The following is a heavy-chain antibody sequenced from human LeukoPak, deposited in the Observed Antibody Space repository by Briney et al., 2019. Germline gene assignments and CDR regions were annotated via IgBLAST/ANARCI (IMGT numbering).Heavy chain of an antibody. Sequence: GGSLRLSCAASGFTFSSYAMGWVRQAPGKGLEWVSAISGSGGSTYYADSVKGRFTISRDNSKNTLYLQMNSLRAEDTAVYYCAESLYYYDSSGYWSYYFDYWGQGTLVTVSS. D-gene: IGHD3-22*01. CDR3: AESLYYYDSSGYWSYYFDY. V-gene: IGHV3-23*01. CDR2: ISGSGGST. J-gene: IGHJ4*02. CDR1: GFTFSSYA.